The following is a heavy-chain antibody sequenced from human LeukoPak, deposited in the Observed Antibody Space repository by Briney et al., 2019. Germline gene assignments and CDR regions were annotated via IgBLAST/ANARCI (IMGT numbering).Heavy chain of an antibody. V-gene: IGHV1-2*06. D-gene: IGHD6-19*01. CDR3: ARDAGGWYYYYYMDV. CDR2: INPNSGGT. J-gene: IGHJ6*03. CDR1: GYTFTGYY. Sequence: ASVTVSCKASGYTFTGYYMHWVRQAPGQGLEWMGRINPNSGGTNYAQKFQGRVTMTRDTSISKAYMELSRLRSDDTAVYYCARDAGGWYYYYYMDVWGKGTTVTVSS.